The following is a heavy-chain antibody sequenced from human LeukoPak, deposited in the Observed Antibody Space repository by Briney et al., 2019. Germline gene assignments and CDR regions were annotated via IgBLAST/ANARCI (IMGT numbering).Heavy chain of an antibody. CDR3: ARSITIFGVGNFQH. D-gene: IGHD3-3*01. J-gene: IGHJ1*01. V-gene: IGHV3-7*05. CDR2: IRQDGSEK. Sequence: GGSLRLSCAASGFTFSNYRMSWGRQAPGKGLEWVANIRQDGSEKNYVDSVRGRFTISRDNAMNSLYLQMNSLRAEDTAVYYCARSITIFGVGNFQHWGQGTLVTVSS. CDR1: GFTFSNYR.